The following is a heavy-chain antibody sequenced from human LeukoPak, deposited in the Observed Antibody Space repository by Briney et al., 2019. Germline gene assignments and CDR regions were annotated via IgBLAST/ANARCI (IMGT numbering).Heavy chain of an antibody. J-gene: IGHJ4*02. V-gene: IGHV4-34*01. CDR1: GGSFSGYY. CDR2: INHSGST. CDR3: ARGKGYSYGRDFDY. D-gene: IGHD5-18*01. Sequence: SETLSLTCAVYGGSFSGYYWGWIRQPPGKGLEWIGEINHSGSTNYNPSLKSRVTISVDTSKNQFSLKLSSVTAADTAVYYCARGKGYSYGRDFDYWGQGTLVTVSS.